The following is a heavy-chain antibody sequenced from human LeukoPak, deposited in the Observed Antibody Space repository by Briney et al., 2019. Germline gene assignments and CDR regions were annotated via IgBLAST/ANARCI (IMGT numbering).Heavy chain of an antibody. Sequence: NPGGSLRLSCAASGFTFSSYSMNWVRQAPGKGLEWVSSISSSSSYIYYADSVKGRFTISRDNAKNSLYLQMNSLRAEDTAVYYCAPGASIAAAGTKGHYFDYWGQGTLVTVSS. CDR1: GFTFSSYS. CDR3: APGASIAAAGTKGHYFDY. CDR2: ISSSSSYI. J-gene: IGHJ4*02. D-gene: IGHD6-13*01. V-gene: IGHV3-21*01.